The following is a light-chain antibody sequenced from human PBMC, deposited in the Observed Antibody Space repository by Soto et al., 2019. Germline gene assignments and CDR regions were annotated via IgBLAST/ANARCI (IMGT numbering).Light chain of an antibody. V-gene: IGKV1-5*03. CDR3: QQYNGYSTWK. Sequence: DIQMTHSPSTVSLSLVDRVTVACRASQTISSWVAWYQQKPGKAPKLLIYKASTLKSGVPSRFSGSGSGTEFTLTISSLQPDDFATYYCQQYNGYSTWKFGQGTKVDIK. CDR2: KAS. CDR1: QTISSW. J-gene: IGKJ1*01.